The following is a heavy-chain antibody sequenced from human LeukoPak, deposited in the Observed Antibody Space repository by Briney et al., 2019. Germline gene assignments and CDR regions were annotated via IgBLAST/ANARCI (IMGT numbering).Heavy chain of an antibody. CDR3: AKEGRVVVPAAMAGYYYYYYMDV. D-gene: IGHD2-2*01. CDR2: ISWDGGST. CDR1: GFTFDDYT. V-gene: IGHV3-43*01. Sequence: GGSLRLSCAASGFTFDDYTMHWVRQAPGKGLEWVSLISWDGGSTYYADSVKGRFTISRDNSKNSLYLQMNSLRTEDTALYYCAKEGRVVVPAAMAGYYYYYYMDVWGKGTTVTVSS. J-gene: IGHJ6*03.